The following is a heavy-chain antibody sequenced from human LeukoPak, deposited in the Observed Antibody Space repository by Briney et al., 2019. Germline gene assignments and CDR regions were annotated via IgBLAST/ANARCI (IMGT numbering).Heavy chain of an antibody. CDR2: IDRDGSRI. D-gene: IGHD4-23*01. V-gene: IGHV3-74*01. CDR1: GFTFSSYW. J-gene: IGHJ4*02. CDR3: VRGNDYGGPHY. Sequence: GGSPRLSCAVSGFTFSSYWMHWVRQAPGKGLVWVSRIDRDGSRINYADSVKGRFTISRDNGKNTLFLQMNSLRAEDAAVYYCVRGNDYGGPHYWGQGTLVTVSS.